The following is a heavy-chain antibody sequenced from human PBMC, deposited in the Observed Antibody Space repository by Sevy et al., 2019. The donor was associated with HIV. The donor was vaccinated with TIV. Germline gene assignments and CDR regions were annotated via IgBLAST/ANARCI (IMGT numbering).Heavy chain of an antibody. J-gene: IGHJ4*02. Sequence: GGSLRLSCAASGFTFSSYAMHWVRQAPGKGLEWVVVISYDGSNEYYADSVKGRFTISRDNSKNTLYLQMNSLRAEDTAVYYCARDPGNYCSGGSCYGTDLDYWGQGTLVTVSS. CDR3: ARDPGNYCSGGSCYGTDLDY. CDR2: ISYDGSNE. D-gene: IGHD2-15*01. CDR1: GFTFSSYA. V-gene: IGHV3-30-3*01.